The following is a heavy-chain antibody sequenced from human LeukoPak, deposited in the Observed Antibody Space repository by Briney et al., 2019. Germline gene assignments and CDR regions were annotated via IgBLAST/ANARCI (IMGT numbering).Heavy chain of an antibody. J-gene: IGHJ6*02. CDR2: ISAYNGNT. Sequence: ASVKVSCKASGYTFTSYGISWVRQAPGQGLEWMGWISAYNGNTNYAQKLQGRVTTTTDTPTSTAYMELRSLRSDDTAVYYCARGGPQGYYYYGMDVWGQGTTVTVSS. V-gene: IGHV1-18*01. CDR3: ARGGPQGYYYYGMDV. CDR1: GYTFTSYG.